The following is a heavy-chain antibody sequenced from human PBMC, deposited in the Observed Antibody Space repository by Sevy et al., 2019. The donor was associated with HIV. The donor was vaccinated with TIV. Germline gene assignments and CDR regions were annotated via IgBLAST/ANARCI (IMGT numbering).Heavy chain of an antibody. J-gene: IGHJ4*02. V-gene: IGHV3-21*01. CDR2: ITSSSDYI. CDR1: GFTFSNYN. D-gene: IGHD3-22*01. Sequence: GGSLRLSCVASGFTFSNYNMNWVRQAPGKGLEWVSSITSSSDYIYDADSVKGRFTISRDNAKNSLYLQMNSLRAEDTAVYYCARDRRTLNYYASSGYNYCFDYWGQGTLVTVSS. CDR3: ARDRRTLNYYASSGYNYCFDY.